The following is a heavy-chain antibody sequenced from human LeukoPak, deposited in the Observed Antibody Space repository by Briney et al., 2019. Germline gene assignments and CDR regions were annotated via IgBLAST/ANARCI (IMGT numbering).Heavy chain of an antibody. D-gene: IGHD3-22*01. CDR3: ARDGVYDSSGYYVDAFDI. J-gene: IGHJ3*02. CDR1: GFTFSIYS. CDR2: ISSSSSTI. Sequence: GGSLRLSCAASGFTFSIYSMNWVRQAPGKGLEWVSYISSSSSTIYYTDSVKGRFTISRDNSKNSLYLQMNSLRAEDTAVYYCARDGVYDSSGYYVDAFDIWGQGTMVTVSS. V-gene: IGHV3-48*01.